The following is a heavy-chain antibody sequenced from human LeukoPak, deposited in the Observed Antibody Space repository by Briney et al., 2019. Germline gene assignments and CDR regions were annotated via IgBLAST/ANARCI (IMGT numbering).Heavy chain of an antibody. D-gene: IGHD3-10*01. V-gene: IGHV3-30*02. J-gene: IGHJ4*02. Sequence: PGGSLRLSCAASGFTFSSYGMHWVRQAPGKGLEWVAFIRYDGSNKYYADSVKGRFTISRDNSKSTLYLQMNSLRAEDTAVYYCAKRTDYGSGSYYDYWGQGTLVTVSS. CDR2: IRYDGSNK. CDR3: AKRTDYGSGSYYDY. CDR1: GFTFSSYG.